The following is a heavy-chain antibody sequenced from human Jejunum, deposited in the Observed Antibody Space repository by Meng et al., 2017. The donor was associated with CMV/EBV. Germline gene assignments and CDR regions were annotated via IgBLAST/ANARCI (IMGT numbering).Heavy chain of an antibody. CDR1: GFNVGTKY. V-gene: IGHV3-53*01. CDR2: ICIVGTI. CDR3: VKAGGLGWFDP. Sequence: LSCAASGFNVGTKYMGWVRQAPGEGLKWVSVICIVGTIHYVDSVKGRFTISRDNSRNTLYLQMNSLRVEDTAVYYCVKAGGLGWFDPWGQGTLVTVSS. D-gene: IGHD3-16*01. J-gene: IGHJ5*02.